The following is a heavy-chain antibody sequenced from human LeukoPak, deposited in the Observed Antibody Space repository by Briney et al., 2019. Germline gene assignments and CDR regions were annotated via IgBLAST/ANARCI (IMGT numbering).Heavy chain of an antibody. D-gene: IGHD6-13*01. J-gene: IGHJ4*02. CDR2: IYYSGST. CDR3: ARLRSAAGSGPSDY. Sequence: SETLSLTCTVSGGSISGSSYYWGWIRQPPGKGLEWIGSIYYSGSTYYNPSLKSRVTISVDTSKNQFSLKLSSVTAADTAVYYCARLRSAAGSGPSDYWGQGTLVTVSS. V-gene: IGHV4-39*01. CDR1: GGSISGSSYY.